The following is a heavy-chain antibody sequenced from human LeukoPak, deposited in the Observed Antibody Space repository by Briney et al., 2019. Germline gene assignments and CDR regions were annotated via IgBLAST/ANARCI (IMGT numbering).Heavy chain of an antibody. D-gene: IGHD2-15*01. J-gene: IGHJ6*03. CDR2: ISSTGGTA. V-gene: IGHV3-23*01. CDR3: WKNGDRGAYCSGGSCYAYYYYNMDV. CDR1: GFTFSRYG. Sequence: GGSLRLSCAASGFTFSRYGMRWVRQAPGKGLEWASAISSTGGTAYYATSVKGRFTISRDNSKNTLYLQMNSLSVKDTAIYYCWKNGDRGAYCSGGSCYAYYYYNMDVWGKGTTVTISS.